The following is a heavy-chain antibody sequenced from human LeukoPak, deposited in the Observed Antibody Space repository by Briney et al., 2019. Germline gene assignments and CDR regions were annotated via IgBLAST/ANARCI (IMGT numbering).Heavy chain of an antibody. J-gene: IGHJ6*03. V-gene: IGHV3-11*01. CDR3: ARRIGDYDGRDYYYYYMDV. D-gene: IGHD4-17*01. CDR2: ISSSGSTI. CDR1: GFTFSDYY. Sequence: GGSLRLSCAASGFTFSDYYMSWIRQAPGKGLEWVSYISSSGSTIYYADSVKGRFTISRDNAKNSLYVQMNSLRAEDTAVYYCARRIGDYDGRDYYYYYMDVWGKGTTVTISS.